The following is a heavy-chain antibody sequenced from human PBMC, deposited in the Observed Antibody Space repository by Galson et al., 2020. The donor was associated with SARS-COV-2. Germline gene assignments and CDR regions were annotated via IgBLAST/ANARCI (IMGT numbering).Heavy chain of an antibody. J-gene: IGHJ5*02. Sequence: ASVKVPCKVSGYTLTELSMHWVRPAPGKGLEWMGGFDPEDGETIYAQKFQGRVTMTEDTSTDTAYTELSSLRSEDTAVYYCATGSGSYLGWFDPWGQGTLVTVSS. CDR2: FDPEDGET. CDR3: ATGSGSYLGWFDP. V-gene: IGHV1-24*01. CDR1: GYTLTELS. D-gene: IGHD1-26*01.